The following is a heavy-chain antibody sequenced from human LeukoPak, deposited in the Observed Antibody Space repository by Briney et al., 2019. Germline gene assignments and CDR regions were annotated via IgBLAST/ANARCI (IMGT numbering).Heavy chain of an antibody. J-gene: IGHJ4*02. CDR1: GYTFTAYY. CDR3: ARDDSFQFDS. Sequence: ASVKVSCKAFGYTFTAYYMHWVRQAPGQGLEWMGWINPNTGATNYAQKFQGRVTMTRATSISTAYVELSRLTSDDTAVYYCARDDSFQFDSWGQGTLVTVSS. CDR2: INPNTGAT. V-gene: IGHV1-2*02. D-gene: IGHD5-18*01.